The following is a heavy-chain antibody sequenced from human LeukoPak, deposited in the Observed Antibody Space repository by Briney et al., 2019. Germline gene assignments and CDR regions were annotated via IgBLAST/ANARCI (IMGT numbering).Heavy chain of an antibody. CDR3: ARDLGYDYVWGSITY. CDR1: GFTFSSYR. J-gene: IGHJ4*02. D-gene: IGHD3-16*01. Sequence: GGSLRLSCAASGFTFSSYRMNWVRQAPGKGLEWVSSISSSSSYIYYADSVKGRFTISRDNAKNSLYLQMNSLRAEDTAVYYCARDLGYDYVWGSITYWGQGTLVTVSS. CDR2: ISSSSSYI. V-gene: IGHV3-21*01.